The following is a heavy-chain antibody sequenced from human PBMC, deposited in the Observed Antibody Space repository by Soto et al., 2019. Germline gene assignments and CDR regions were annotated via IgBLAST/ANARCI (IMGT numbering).Heavy chain of an antibody. Sequence: GESLKISCRGSGYSFTSYWIGWVRQMPGKGLEWMGIIYPGDSDTRYSPSFQGQVTISADKSISTAYLQWSSLKASDTAMYYCARPYSSCWYLWDDGMDVWGQGTTVTVSS. D-gene: IGHD6-19*01. CDR2: IYPGDSDT. J-gene: IGHJ6*02. V-gene: IGHV5-51*01. CDR1: GYSFTSYW. CDR3: ARPYSSCWYLWDDGMDV.